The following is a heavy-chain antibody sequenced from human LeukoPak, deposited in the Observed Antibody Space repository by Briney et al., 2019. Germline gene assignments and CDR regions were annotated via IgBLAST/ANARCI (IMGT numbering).Heavy chain of an antibody. V-gene: IGHV4-61*02. D-gene: IGHD2-8*01. CDR2: IYTSGST. CDR1: GGSISSGSYY. CDR3: ALGYCTNGVCYTGWFDP. J-gene: IGHJ5*02. Sequence: SETLSLTCTVSGGSISSGSYYWSWIRQPAGKGLEWIGRIYTSGSTNYNPSLKSRVTISVDTSKNQFSLKLSSVTAADTAVYYCALGYCTNGVCYTGWFDPWGQGTLVTVSS.